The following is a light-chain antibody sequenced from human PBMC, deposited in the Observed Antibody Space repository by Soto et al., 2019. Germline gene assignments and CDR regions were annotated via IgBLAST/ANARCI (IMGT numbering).Light chain of an antibody. CDR2: DDS. V-gene: IGLV3-21*02. CDR1: NIGSKT. J-gene: IGLJ3*02. CDR3: QVWHSSSDHPGV. Sequence: SSELTQPPSVSVAPGQTARITCGGNNIGSKTVHWYQQKPGQAPVLVVYDDSDRPSGIPERFSGSNSGNTATLTISWVEAGDEADYYCQVWHSSSDHPGVFGGGTKVTVL.